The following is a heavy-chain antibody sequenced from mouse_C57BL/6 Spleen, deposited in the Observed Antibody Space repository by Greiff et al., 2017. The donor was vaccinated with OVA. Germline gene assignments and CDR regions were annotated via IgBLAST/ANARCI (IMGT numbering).Heavy chain of an antibody. CDR3: ARRSYGSSYGFAY. Sequence: QVQLQQSGPGLVQPSQSLSITCTVSGFSLTSYGVHWVRQSPGKGLEWLGVIWSGGSTDYNAAFISRLSISKDNSKSQVCFKMNSLQADDTAIYDCARRSYGSSYGFAYWGQGTLVTVSA. CDR2: IWSGGST. V-gene: IGHV2-2*01. CDR1: GFSLTSYG. D-gene: IGHD1-1*01. J-gene: IGHJ3*01.